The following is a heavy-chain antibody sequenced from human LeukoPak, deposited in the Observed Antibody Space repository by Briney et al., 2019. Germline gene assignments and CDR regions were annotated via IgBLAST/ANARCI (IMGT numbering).Heavy chain of an antibody. CDR3: ARDDYGGNQYFQH. Sequence: GGSLRLSCAASGFTFSSYSMNWVRQAPGKGLEWVSSISSSSSYIYHADSVKGRFTISRDNAKNSLYLQMNSLRAEDTAVYYCARDDYGGNQYFQHWGQGTLVTVSS. J-gene: IGHJ1*01. CDR2: ISSSSSYI. V-gene: IGHV3-21*01. CDR1: GFTFSSYS. D-gene: IGHD4-23*01.